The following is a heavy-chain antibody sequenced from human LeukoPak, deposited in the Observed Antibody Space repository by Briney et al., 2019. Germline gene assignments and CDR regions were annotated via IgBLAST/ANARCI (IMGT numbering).Heavy chain of an antibody. CDR2: INLRGST. CDR3: ARVPYDSSGYYFDY. D-gene: IGHD3-22*01. CDR1: GGSFNDYY. Sequence: KPSETLSLTCAVYGGSFNDYYWNWIRQPPGKGLEWIGEINLRGSTTYNPSLKSRVTISLDESKNQFSLKLSSVTAADTAVYYCARVPYDSSGYYFDYWGQGTLVTVSS. J-gene: IGHJ4*02. V-gene: IGHV4-34*01.